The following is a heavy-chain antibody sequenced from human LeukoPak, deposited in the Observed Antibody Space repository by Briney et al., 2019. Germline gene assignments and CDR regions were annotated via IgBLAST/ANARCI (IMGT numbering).Heavy chain of an antibody. Sequence: ASVKVSCKASGYTFTGYYLHWVRQAPGQGLEWMGWINPNSGGTNYAQKFRGRVTMTRDTSISTAYMELSRLRSDDTAVFYCARGGIAARFGDYWGQGTLVTVPS. D-gene: IGHD6-6*01. J-gene: IGHJ4*02. CDR1: GYTFTGYY. CDR2: INPNSGGT. CDR3: ARGGIAARFGDY. V-gene: IGHV1-2*02.